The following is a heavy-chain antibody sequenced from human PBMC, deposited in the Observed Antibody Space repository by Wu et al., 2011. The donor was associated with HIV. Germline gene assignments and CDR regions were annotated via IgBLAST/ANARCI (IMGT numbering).Heavy chain of an antibody. V-gene: IGHV1-69-2*01. CDR1: GVTFTDYY. CDR3: AGDLGGDEDT. Sequence: EVQMVQSGAAVKKPGSTVKVSCKVSGVTFTDYYIHWVQQAPGKGLEWMGLVDPEDGDTIYAAKFQGRVTISADKSTSTAYIEVRSLRSEDTSVYYCAGDLGGDEDTWGQGTLVTVSS. J-gene: IGHJ5*02. CDR2: VDPEDGDT. D-gene: IGHD2-21*01.